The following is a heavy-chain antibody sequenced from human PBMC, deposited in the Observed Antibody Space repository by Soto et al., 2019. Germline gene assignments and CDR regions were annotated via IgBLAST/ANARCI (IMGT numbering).Heavy chain of an antibody. D-gene: IGHD1-1*01. CDR1: GYTFTSYA. CDR2: INAGNGNT. V-gene: IGHV1-3*01. J-gene: IGHJ4*02. CDR3: AHSTTGTTCDY. Sequence: ASVKVSCKASGYTFTSYAMHWVRQAPGQRLEWMGWINAGNGNTKYSQKFQGRVTITRDTSTSTVYMELSSLRSEDTAVYYCAHSTTGTTCDYWGQGTLVTVSS.